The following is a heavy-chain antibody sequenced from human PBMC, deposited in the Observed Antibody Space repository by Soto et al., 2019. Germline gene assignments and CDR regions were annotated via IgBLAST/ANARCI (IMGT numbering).Heavy chain of an antibody. CDR1: GGTFSSYT. D-gene: IGHD5-18*01. J-gene: IGHJ5*02. CDR3: ARVSGYSYGYVGWFDP. Sequence: QVQLVQSGAEVKKPGSSVKVSCKASGGTFSSYTISWVRQAPGQGLEWMGRIIPILGIANYAQKFQGRVTTTADKSTSTAYMELSSLRSEDTAVYYCARVSGYSYGYVGWFDPWGQGTLVTVSS. V-gene: IGHV1-69*02. CDR2: IIPILGIA.